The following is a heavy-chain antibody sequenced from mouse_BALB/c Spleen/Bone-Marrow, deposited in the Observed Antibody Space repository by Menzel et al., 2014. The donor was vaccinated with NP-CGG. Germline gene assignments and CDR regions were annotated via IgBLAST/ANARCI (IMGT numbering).Heavy chain of an antibody. D-gene: IGHD1-1*01. Sequence: VQLQQSGAELARPGASVKMSCKASGYTFTTYTIHWVKQRPGQGLEWIGYINPSSGYANYNQNFKDKATLTADKSSSTAYMQRSSLTSEDSAVYYCTRKTTLVRYFDDWGTGTTLTVAS. CDR1: GYTFTTYT. CDR3: TRKTTLVRYFDD. CDR2: INPSSGYA. V-gene: IGHV1-4*01. J-gene: IGHJ1*03.